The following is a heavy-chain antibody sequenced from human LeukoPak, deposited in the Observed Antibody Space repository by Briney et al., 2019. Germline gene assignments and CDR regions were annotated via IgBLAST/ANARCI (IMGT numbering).Heavy chain of an antibody. CDR1: GGSISSGSYY. J-gene: IGHJ4*02. V-gene: IGHV4-61*02. CDR2: ICTSGST. D-gene: IGHD4-17*01. Sequence: SETLSLTXTVSGGSISSGSYYWSWIRQPAGEGLEWSGRICTSGSTHYNPSLKSRVTISVDTSKNQFSLKLSSVTAADTAVYYCAREFGYAVTSLDYWGQGTLVTVSS. CDR3: AREFGYAVTSLDY.